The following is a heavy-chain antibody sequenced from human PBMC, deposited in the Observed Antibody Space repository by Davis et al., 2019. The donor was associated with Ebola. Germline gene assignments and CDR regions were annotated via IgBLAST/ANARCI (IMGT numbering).Heavy chain of an antibody. CDR1: GFTFSSYA. Sequence: PGGSLRLSCAASGFTFSSYAMSWVRQAPGKGLEWVSAISGSGGGTYYADSVKGRFTISRDNSKNTLYLQMNSLRAEDTAVYYCAKDGYSSGWNYFDYWGQGTLVTVSS. CDR2: ISGSGGGT. CDR3: AKDGYSSGWNYFDY. V-gene: IGHV3-23*01. J-gene: IGHJ4*02. D-gene: IGHD6-19*01.